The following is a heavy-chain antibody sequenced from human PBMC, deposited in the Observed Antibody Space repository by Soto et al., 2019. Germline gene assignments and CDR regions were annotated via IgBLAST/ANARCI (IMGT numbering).Heavy chain of an antibody. Sequence: SETLSLTCAVYGGSFSGYYWSWIRQPPGKGLEWIGEINHSGSTNYNPSLKSRVTISVDTSKNQFSLKLSSVTAADTAVYYCARGYGGITSFDYWGQGTLVTVSS. V-gene: IGHV4-34*01. J-gene: IGHJ4*02. CDR2: INHSGST. CDR1: GGSFSGYY. CDR3: ARGYGGITSFDY. D-gene: IGHD2-15*01.